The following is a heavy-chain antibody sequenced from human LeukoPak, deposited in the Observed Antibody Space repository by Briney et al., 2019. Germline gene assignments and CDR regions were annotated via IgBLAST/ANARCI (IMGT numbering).Heavy chain of an antibody. CDR3: ARDRSYYDSSGFGYFDY. V-gene: IGHV3-21*01. J-gene: IGHJ4*02. CDR2: ISSSSSYI. CDR1: GFTFSSYS. Sequence: GGSLRFSCAASGFTFSSYSMNWVRQAPGKGLEWVSSISSSSSYIYYADSVKGRFTISRDNAKNSLYLQMNSLRAEDTAVYYCARDRSYYDSSGFGYFDYWGQGTLVTVSS. D-gene: IGHD3-22*01.